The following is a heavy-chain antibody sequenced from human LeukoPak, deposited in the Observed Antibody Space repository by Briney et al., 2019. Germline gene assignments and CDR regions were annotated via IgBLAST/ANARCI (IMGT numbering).Heavy chain of an antibody. V-gene: IGHV4-38-2*02. CDR3: ARPTARLGWFDP. CDR2: IYHSGST. CDR1: GYSISSGSY. J-gene: IGHJ5*02. D-gene: IGHD6-6*01. Sequence: SETLSLTCTVSGYSISSGSYWGWIRQPPGQGLEWVGSIYHSGSTYHNPSLKSRVTISVDTSKNQFSLKPRSVTAADTAVYYCARPTARLGWFDPWGQGTLVTVSS.